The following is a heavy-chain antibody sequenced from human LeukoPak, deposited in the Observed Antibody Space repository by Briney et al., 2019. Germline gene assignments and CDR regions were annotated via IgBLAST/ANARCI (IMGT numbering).Heavy chain of an antibody. J-gene: IGHJ4*02. CDR2: IKQDGSVQ. V-gene: IGHV3-7*01. D-gene: IGHD1-14*01. Sequence: GGSLRLSCAASGFTFTSSWMTWVRQAPGKGLEWVASIKQDGSVQHYVDSVKGRFAISRDNAKNALYLQMNSLRDEDTAIYYCARNRAAPENWGQGTLVTVSS. CDR3: ARNRAAPEN. CDR1: GFTFTSSW.